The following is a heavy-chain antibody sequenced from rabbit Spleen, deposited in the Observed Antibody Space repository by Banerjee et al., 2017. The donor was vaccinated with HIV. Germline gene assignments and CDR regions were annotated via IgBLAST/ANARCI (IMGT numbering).Heavy chain of an antibody. CDR1: GVSFSSSSY. V-gene: IGHV1S40*01. Sequence: QSLEESGGDLVKPGASLTLTCTASGVSFSSSSYMCWVRQAPGKGLEWIACIGGAGGGGSAYANWAKGRFTISKTSSTTVTLQMTSLTAADTATFFCARGIAYGFSGDAYPPYAMDLWGPGTLVTVS. CDR3: ARGIAYGFSGDAYPPYAMDL. CDR2: IGGAGGGGS. D-gene: IGHD6-1*01. J-gene: IGHJ6*01.